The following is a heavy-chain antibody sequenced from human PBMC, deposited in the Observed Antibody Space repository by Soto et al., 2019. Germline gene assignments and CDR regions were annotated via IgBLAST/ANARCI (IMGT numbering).Heavy chain of an antibody. CDR3: ARVKLVATTRKQFPLKNMDV. D-gene: IGHD5-12*01. CDR1: GYTFTSYD. J-gene: IGHJ6*02. V-gene: IGHV1-8*01. CDR2: MNPNSGNT. Sequence: ASVKVSCKASGYTFTSYDINWVRQATGQGLAWMGWMNPNSGNTGYAQKFQGRVTMTRNTSISTAYMELSSLRSEYTAVYYCARVKLVATTRKQFPLKNMDVWGRGTTVTVSS.